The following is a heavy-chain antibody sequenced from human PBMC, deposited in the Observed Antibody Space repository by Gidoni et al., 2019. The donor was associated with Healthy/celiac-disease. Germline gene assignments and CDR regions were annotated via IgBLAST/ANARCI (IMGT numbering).Heavy chain of an antibody. J-gene: IGHJ3*02. CDR1: GFTVSSNY. CDR2: IYSGGST. D-gene: IGHD1-26*01. Sequence: EVQLVESGGGLVQPGGSLSLSCAASGFTVSSNYMSWVRQAPGKGLEGVSVIYSGGSTYYADSVKGRFTISRDNSKNTLYLQMNSLRAEDTAVYYCARDWPMEGGAFDIWGQGTMVTVSS. V-gene: IGHV3-66*02. CDR3: ARDWPMEGGAFDI.